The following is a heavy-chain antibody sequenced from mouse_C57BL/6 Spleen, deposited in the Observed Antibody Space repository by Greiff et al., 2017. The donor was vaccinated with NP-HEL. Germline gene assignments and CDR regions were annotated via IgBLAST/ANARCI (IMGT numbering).Heavy chain of an antibody. CDR2: ISSGGDYI. J-gene: IGHJ3*01. V-gene: IGHV5-9-1*02. CDR3: TRIYDYPWFAY. CDR1: GFTFSSYA. Sequence: EVKLMESGEGLVKPGGSLKLSCAASGFTFSSYAMSWVRQTPEKRLEWVAYISSGGDYIYYADTVKGRFTISRDNARNTLYLQMSSLKSEDTAMYYCTRIYDYPWFAYWGQGTLVTVSA. D-gene: IGHD2-4*01.